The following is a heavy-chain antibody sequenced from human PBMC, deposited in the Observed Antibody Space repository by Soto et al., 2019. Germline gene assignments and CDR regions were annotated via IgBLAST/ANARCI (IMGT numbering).Heavy chain of an antibody. V-gene: IGHV3-49*03. D-gene: IGHD3-10*01. CDR1: GFTFGDYA. CDR2: IRSKAYGGTT. J-gene: IGHJ6*03. Sequence: EVQLVESGGGLVQPGRSLRLSCTASGFTFGDYAMSWFRQAPGKGLEWVGFIRSKAYGGTTEYAASVKGRFTISRDDSKSIAYLQMNSLKTEDTAVYYCTRGTLPYYYGSGRSYYYMDVWGKGTTVTVSS. CDR3: TRGTLPYYYGSGRSYYYMDV.